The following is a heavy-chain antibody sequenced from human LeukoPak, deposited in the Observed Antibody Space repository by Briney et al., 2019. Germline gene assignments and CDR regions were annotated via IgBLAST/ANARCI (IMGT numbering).Heavy chain of an antibody. D-gene: IGHD6-6*01. J-gene: IGHJ6*03. CDR1: GGSLNNYY. CDR3: ARMTGGTGSSPWAYYYYMDV. V-gene: IGHV4-59*13. Sequence: SETLSLTCTVSGGSLNNYYWNWIRQSPGKGLEWIGYIFYSGTANYNPSLKSRVAISLGTSNNQFSLTLRSVTAADTAVYYCARMTGGTGSSPWAYYYYMDVWGKGTTVAVSS. CDR2: IFYSGTA.